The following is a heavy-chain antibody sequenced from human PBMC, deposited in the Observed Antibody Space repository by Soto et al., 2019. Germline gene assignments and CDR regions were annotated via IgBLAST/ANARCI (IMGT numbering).Heavy chain of an antibody. D-gene: IGHD4-17*01. J-gene: IGHJ6*02. CDR1: GYTFTSYA. Sequence: ASVKVSCKASGYTFTSYAMHWVRQAPGQRLEWMGWINAGNGNTKYSQKFQGRVTITRDTSASTAYMELSSLRSEDTAVYYCARDDYGENYYYGMDVWGQGTSVTVSS. CDR3: ARDDYGENYYYGMDV. V-gene: IGHV1-3*01. CDR2: INAGNGNT.